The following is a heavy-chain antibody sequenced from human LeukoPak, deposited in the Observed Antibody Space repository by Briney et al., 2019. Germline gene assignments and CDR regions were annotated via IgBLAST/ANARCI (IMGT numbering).Heavy chain of an antibody. D-gene: IGHD6-19*01. J-gene: IGHJ4*02. CDR3: AKHSSGWSYFDY. Sequence: PGGSLRLSCAASGFTFSLYAMSWVRQAPGKGLEWVSGISCSGGSTYYADSVKGRFTIPSDNSKNKLYMQMNSLRAEDTAVYYCAKHSSGWSYFDYWGQGTLVTVSS. V-gene: IGHV3-23*01. CDR2: ISCSGGST. CDR1: GFTFSLYA.